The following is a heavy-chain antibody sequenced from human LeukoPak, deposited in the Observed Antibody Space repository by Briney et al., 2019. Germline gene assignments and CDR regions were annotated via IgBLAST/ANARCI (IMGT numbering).Heavy chain of an antibody. D-gene: IGHD3-16*01. J-gene: IGHJ3*02. CDR3: ARQLGAFDI. CDR2: TYYRSKWYY. Sequence: SQTLSLTCAICGDSVSSNSVAWNWLRQSPSRGLEWLGRTYYRSKWYYDYAASLESRIIINPDTSKNQFSLQLNSVTPEDTAVYYCARQLGAFDIWGQGTMVTVSS. V-gene: IGHV6-1*01. CDR1: GDSVSSNSVA.